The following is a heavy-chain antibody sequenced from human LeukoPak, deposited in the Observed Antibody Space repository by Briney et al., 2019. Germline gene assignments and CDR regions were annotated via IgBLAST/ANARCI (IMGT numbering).Heavy chain of an antibody. CDR2: ISSSSSYI. CDR3: ARQPPQRVWFTAMVFDAFDI. D-gene: IGHD5-18*01. Sequence: PGGSLRLSCAASGFTFSSYSMNWVRQAPGKGLEWVSSISSSSSYIYYADSVKGRFTISRDNAKNSLYLQMNSLRAEDTAVYYCARQPPQRVWFTAMVFDAFDIWGQGTMVTVSS. J-gene: IGHJ3*02. CDR1: GFTFSSYS. V-gene: IGHV3-21*01.